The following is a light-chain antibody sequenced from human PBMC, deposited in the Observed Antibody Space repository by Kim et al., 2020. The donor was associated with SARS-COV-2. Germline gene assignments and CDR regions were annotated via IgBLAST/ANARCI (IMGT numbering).Light chain of an antibody. CDR1: QYISIY. Sequence: ASIGDSFTITCRASQYISIYLNCYHHKSGKAPNLLLYATSILQSGFTSRFSGRESGTDFTLTINSLQPEDLATYYGQQTYSSPRTFGQGAKGYIK. CDR2: ATS. CDR3: QQTYSSPRT. J-gene: IGKJ1*01. V-gene: IGKV1-39*01.